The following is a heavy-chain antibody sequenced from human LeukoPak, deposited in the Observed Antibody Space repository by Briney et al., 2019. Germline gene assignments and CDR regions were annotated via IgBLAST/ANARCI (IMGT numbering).Heavy chain of an antibody. D-gene: IGHD3-16*01. CDR3: AKDNLVWIDAFDI. Sequence: PGGSLRLSCAASGFTFSSYGMSWVRQAPGKGLEWVSAISGSGGSTYYADSVKGRFTISRDNSKNTLYLQMNSLRAEDTAVYYCAKDNLVWIDAFDIWGQGTMVTVSS. CDR2: ISGSGGST. J-gene: IGHJ3*02. V-gene: IGHV3-23*01. CDR1: GFTFSSYG.